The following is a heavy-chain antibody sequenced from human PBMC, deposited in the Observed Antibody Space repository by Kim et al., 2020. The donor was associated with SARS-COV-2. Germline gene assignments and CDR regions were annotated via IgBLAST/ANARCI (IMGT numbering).Heavy chain of an antibody. J-gene: IGHJ4*02. V-gene: IGHV6-1*01. CDR1: GDSVSSKSAA. D-gene: IGHD3-16*01. CDR3: ARTDGAKLMLTFGGPYDY. CDR2: TYYRSKWFK. Sequence: SQTLSLTCAISGDSVSSKSAAWNWIRQSPSRGLEWLGRTYYRSKWFKDYAVSVKSRITINPDTSKNQFSLQLNSVTPEDTAVYYCARTDGAKLMLTFGGPYDYWGQGILVTVSS.